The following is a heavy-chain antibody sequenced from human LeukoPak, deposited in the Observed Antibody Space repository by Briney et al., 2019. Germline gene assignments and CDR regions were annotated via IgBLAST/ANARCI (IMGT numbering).Heavy chain of an antibody. Sequence: SQPLSLTCALSGDSVSSNSAAWNWIRQSPSRGLEWLGRTYYRAKWYNDDAVAVKSLITTNPDTSKNQYSLQLNSVTPEDTAVYYGARRGPAGSSSSGMDVWGQGTTVTVSS. CDR3: ARRGPAGSSSSGMDV. V-gene: IGHV6-1*01. D-gene: IGHD6-6*01. CDR1: GDSVSSNSAA. J-gene: IGHJ6*02. CDR2: TYYRAKWYN.